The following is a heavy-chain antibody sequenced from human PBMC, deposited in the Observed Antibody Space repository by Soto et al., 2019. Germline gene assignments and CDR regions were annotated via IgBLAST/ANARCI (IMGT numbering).Heavy chain of an antibody. V-gene: IGHV3-23*01. Sequence: EVQLLESGGGLVQPGGSLRLSCAASGFTFSSYAMSWVRQAPGKGLEWVSAISGSGGSTYYADSVKGRFTISRDNSKNPLYLQMNSLRAEDTAVYYCAKVGAGYSSSWYFPSFWGQGTLVTVSS. CDR3: AKVGAGYSSSWYFPSF. D-gene: IGHD6-13*01. CDR1: GFTFSSYA. CDR2: ISGSGGST. J-gene: IGHJ4*02.